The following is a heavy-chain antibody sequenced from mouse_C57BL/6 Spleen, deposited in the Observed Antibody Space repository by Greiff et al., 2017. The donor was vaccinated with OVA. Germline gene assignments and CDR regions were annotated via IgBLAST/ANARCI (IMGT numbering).Heavy chain of an antibody. Sequence: QVQLQQSGPELVKPGASVKISCKASGYAFSSSWMNWVKQRPGKGLEWIGRIYPGDGDTNYNGKFKGKATLTADKSSSTAYMQLSSLTSEDSAVYFCARDEKRGYFDVWGTGTTVTVSS. CDR2: IYPGDGDT. J-gene: IGHJ1*03. CDR1: GYAFSSSW. V-gene: IGHV1-82*01. CDR3: ARDEKRGYFDV.